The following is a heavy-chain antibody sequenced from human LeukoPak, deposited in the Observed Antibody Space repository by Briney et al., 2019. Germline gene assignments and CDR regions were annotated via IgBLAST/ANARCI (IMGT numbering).Heavy chain of an antibody. D-gene: IGHD6-19*01. V-gene: IGHV4-61*01. CDR2: IYYSGST. Sequence: SETLSLTCTVSGGSVSSGSYYWSWIWQPPGKGLEWIGYIYYSGSTNYNPSLKSRVTISVDTSKNQFSLKLSSVTAADTAVYYCARILYGAVAGTDYWGQGTLVTVSS. CDR1: GGSVSSGSYY. J-gene: IGHJ4*02. CDR3: ARILYGAVAGTDY.